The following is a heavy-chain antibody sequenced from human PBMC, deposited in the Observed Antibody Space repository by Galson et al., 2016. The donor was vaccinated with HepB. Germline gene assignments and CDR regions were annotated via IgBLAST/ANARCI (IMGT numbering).Heavy chain of an antibody. J-gene: IGHJ6*02. V-gene: IGHV3-48*01. CDR2: LSASSGTL. CDR3: SRPYTYYFGSGSYFDVLHYGMDV. D-gene: IGHD3-10*01. Sequence: SLRLSCAASGFRFSDYNMNWVRQAPGRGRGSVAYLSASSGTLYYPDPVTARFTISRYNANTSLSLQMTSLRAEDTAFYYCSRPYTYYFGSGSYFDVLHYGMDVWGQGTTVTVSS. CDR1: GFRFSDYN.